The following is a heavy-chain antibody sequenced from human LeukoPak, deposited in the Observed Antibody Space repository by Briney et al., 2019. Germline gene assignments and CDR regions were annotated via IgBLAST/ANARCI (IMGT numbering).Heavy chain of an antibody. J-gene: IGHJ6*03. CDR2: IIPIFGTA. Sequence: GASVKVSCKASGGTFSSYAINWVRQATGQGLEWMGGIIPIFGTANYAQKFQGRVTITADESTSTAYMELSSLRSEDTAVYYCASSGSYYYYYMDVWGKGTTVTISS. V-gene: IGHV1-69*13. CDR3: ASSGSYYYYYMDV. D-gene: IGHD1-26*01. CDR1: GGTFSSYA.